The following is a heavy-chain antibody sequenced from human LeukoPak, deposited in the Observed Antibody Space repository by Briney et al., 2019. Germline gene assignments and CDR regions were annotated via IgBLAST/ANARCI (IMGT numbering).Heavy chain of an antibody. V-gene: IGHV3-23*01. CDR3: AKGGKWDVTPFDS. D-gene: IGHD1-26*01. CDR1: GFTFTSYS. J-gene: IGHJ4*02. CDR2: ISGGGGST. Sequence: GGSLRLSCAASGFTFTSYSMNWVRQAPGKGLEWVSTISGGGGSTYYADSVKGRFTISRDNSKNTLYLQVNSLRAEDTAVYYCAKGGKWDVTPFDSWGQGTLVTVSS.